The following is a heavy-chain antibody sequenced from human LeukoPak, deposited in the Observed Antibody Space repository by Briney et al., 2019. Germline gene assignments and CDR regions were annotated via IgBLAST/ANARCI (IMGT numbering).Heavy chain of an antibody. CDR1: GFTFSSYS. CDR2: ISSSSSTI. Sequence: GGSLRLSCAASGFTFSSYSMNWVRQAPGKGLEWVSYISSSSSTIYYADSVKGRFTISRDNAKNSLYLQMNSLRAEDTAVYYCARDRGLRGNAFDYWGQGTLVTVPS. CDR3: ARDRGLRGNAFDY. D-gene: IGHD3-16*01. J-gene: IGHJ4*02. V-gene: IGHV3-48*04.